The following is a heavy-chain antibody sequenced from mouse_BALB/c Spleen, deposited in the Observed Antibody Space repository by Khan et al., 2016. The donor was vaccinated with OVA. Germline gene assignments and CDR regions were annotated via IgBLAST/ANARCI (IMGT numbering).Heavy chain of an antibody. CDR2: INPTSGYT. J-gene: IGHJ2*01. CDR3: ARDRMDY. V-gene: IGHV1-7*01. CDR1: GYTFTSYW. Sequence: VQLQQSGAELAKPGASVKMSCKASGYTFTSYWMHWIKQRPGQGLEWIGYINPTSGYTDYNQKFKDKATLTADKSSSTAYMQLNSLTSDDSAVYYGARDRMDYWGQGTTLTVSS.